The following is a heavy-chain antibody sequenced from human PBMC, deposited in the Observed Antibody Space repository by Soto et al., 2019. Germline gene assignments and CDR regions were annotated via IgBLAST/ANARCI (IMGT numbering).Heavy chain of an antibody. CDR1: GFTFSTYA. J-gene: IGHJ4*02. Sequence: PGGSLRLSCAASGFTFSTYAMIWVRQAPGKGLEWVSTISDNGDSTYYAASVKGRFTISRDNSKNTVYLLMNSLSAEDTAPYYCAKVHGSGTYYNFPDYWGQGTLVTVSS. D-gene: IGHD3-10*01. CDR3: AKVHGSGTYYNFPDY. V-gene: IGHV3-23*01. CDR2: ISDNGDST.